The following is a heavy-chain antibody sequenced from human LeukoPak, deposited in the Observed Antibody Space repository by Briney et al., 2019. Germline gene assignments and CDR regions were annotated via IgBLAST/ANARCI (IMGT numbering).Heavy chain of an antibody. Sequence: SETLSLTCTVSGGSISSSNYYWGWIRQPPGEGLEWIGYMHYSGSAYYNPSLKSRLTISVDTSKNQFSLKLSSVTAADTAMYYCAVYYYFSSVYSNWFDPWGQGTLVTVSS. CDR1: GGSISSSNYY. D-gene: IGHD3-22*01. CDR2: MHYSGSA. CDR3: AVYYYFSSVYSNWFDP. J-gene: IGHJ5*02. V-gene: IGHV4-39*01.